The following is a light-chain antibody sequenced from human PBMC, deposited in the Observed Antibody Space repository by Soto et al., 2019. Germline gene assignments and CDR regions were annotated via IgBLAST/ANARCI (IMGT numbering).Light chain of an antibody. V-gene: IGKV3-15*01. CDR1: QDIRSS. CDR2: GAS. CDR3: QQYSNWPQT. J-gene: IGKJ1*01. Sequence: EIVMTQSPATLSVSPGERVTLSCRASQDIRSSLAWYQQKPGQAPRLLIYGASIRATGVPATFSGSGSGTEFTLTISSLQSEDFAVYYCQQYSNWPQTFGQGTKVDI.